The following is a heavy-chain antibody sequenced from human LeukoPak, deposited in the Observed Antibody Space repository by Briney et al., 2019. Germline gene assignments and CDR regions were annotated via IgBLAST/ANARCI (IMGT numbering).Heavy chain of an antibody. V-gene: IGHV4-39*07. Sequence: KPSETLSLTCTVSGGSISSSSYYWGWIRQPPGKGLEWIGSIYYSGSTYYNPSPKSRVTISVDTSKNQFSLKLSSVTAADTAVYYCARGTPYDDFWSGYYSYYYYYMDVWGKGTTVTVSS. CDR1: GGSISSSSYY. CDR2: IYYSGST. J-gene: IGHJ6*03. D-gene: IGHD3-3*01. CDR3: ARGTPYDDFWSGYYSYYYYYMDV.